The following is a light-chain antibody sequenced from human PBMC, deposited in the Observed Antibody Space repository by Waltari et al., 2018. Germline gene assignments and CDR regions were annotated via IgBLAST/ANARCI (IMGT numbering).Light chain of an antibody. V-gene: IGKV3-20*01. CDR2: HAS. Sequence: IVLMQFPGNLYLSPGESATLSCRASQGVGKYLAWYQQRPGQAPRLLLYHASIRATGIPDRFSGSGSGTDFSLTISRLEPEDFAVYYCQKYDFLPATFGQGTTVEIK. J-gene: IGKJ1*01. CDR1: QGVGKY. CDR3: QKYDFLPAT.